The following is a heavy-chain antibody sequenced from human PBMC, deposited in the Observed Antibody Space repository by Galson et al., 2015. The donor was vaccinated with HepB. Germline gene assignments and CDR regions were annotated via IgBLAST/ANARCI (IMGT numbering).Heavy chain of an antibody. CDR3: ARDHFRQQWLEGLPYYYYGMDV. D-gene: IGHD6-19*01. V-gene: IGHV6-1*01. Sequence: CAISGDSVSSNSAAWNWIRQSPSRGLEWLGRTYYRSKWYNDYAVSVKSRITINPDTSKNQFSLQLNSVTPEDTAVYYCARDHFRQQWLEGLPYYYYGMDVWGQGTTVTVSS. CDR1: GDSVSSNSAA. J-gene: IGHJ6*02. CDR2: TYYRSKWYN.